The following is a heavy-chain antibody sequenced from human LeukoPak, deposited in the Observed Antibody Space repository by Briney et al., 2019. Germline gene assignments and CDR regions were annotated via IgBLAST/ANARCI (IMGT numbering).Heavy chain of an antibody. V-gene: IGHV3-53*01. J-gene: IGHJ4*02. CDR2: IYSDNT. CDR3: AKKVDGDRFDY. Sequence: GGSLRLSCTVSGFTVSSNSMSWVRQAPGKGLEWVSFIYSDNTHYSDSVKGRFTISRDNSKNTLYLQMNSLRAEDTAVYYCAKKVDGDRFDYWGQGTLVTVSS. D-gene: IGHD4-17*01. CDR1: GFTVSSNS.